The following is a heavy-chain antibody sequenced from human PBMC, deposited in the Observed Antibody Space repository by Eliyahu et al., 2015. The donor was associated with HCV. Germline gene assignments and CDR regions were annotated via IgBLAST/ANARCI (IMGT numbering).Heavy chain of an antibody. Sequence: QVQLQQWGAGLLKPSETLSLTCAVXGGSFSGYYWSWIRQPPGKGLEWIGEINHSGSTNYNPSLKSRVTISVDTSKNQFSLKLSSVTAADTAVYYCARGRITIFGVALDYWGQGTLVTVSS. D-gene: IGHD3-3*01. J-gene: IGHJ4*02. V-gene: IGHV4-34*01. CDR2: INHSGST. CDR3: ARGRITIFGVALDY. CDR1: GGSFSGYY.